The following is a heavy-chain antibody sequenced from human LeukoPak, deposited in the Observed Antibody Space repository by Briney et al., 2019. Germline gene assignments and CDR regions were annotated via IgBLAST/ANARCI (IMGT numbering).Heavy chain of an antibody. CDR1: GGSISSYY. D-gene: IGHD2-21*01. V-gene: IGHV4-59*01. CDR3: ARSLRTYSFYYYYYMDV. CDR2: IYTSGST. J-gene: IGHJ6*03. Sequence: SETLSLTCTVSGGSISSYYWSWIRLPPGKGLEWIGYIYTSGSTNYNPSLTSRVTISVDTSKNQFSLKLSSVTAADTAVYYCARSLRTYSFYYYYYMDVWGKGTTVTVSS.